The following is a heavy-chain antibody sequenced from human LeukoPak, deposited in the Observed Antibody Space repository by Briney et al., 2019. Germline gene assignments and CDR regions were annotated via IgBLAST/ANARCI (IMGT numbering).Heavy chain of an antibody. CDR1: GFTFSSYA. Sequence: PGGSLRLSCAASGFTFSSYAMIWVPQAPGKGREGVSGISAGGSTEYADSVKGRFTISRDNSKNTLFLQMNSLRAEDTAVYYCAKGSDCGVDFCGPDYWGQGTLVTVSS. V-gene: IGHV3-23*01. D-gene: IGHD2-21*01. J-gene: IGHJ4*02. CDR2: ISAGGST. CDR3: AKGSDCGVDFCGPDY.